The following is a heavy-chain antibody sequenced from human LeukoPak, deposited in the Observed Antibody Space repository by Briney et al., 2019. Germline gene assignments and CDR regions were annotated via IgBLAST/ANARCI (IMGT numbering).Heavy chain of an antibody. V-gene: IGHV3-11*01. CDR3: ARGGYCYGDSCYTPGILGLDY. CDR2: ISSSGSTI. Sequence: PGGSLTLSCAASTFTFSDYYMSWIRQAPGKGLEWVSYISSSGSTIYYADSLKGRFTISRDNAKNSLYLQMNSLRAEDTAVYYCARGGYCYGDSCYTPGILGLDYWGQGTLVTVSS. D-gene: IGHD2-15*01. J-gene: IGHJ4*02. CDR1: TFTFSDYY.